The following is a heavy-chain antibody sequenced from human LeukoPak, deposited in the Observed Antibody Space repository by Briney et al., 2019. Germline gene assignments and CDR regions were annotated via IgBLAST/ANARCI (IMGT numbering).Heavy chain of an antibody. CDR2: ISYDGSNK. CDR1: GFTFSSYA. V-gene: IGHV3-30-3*01. CDR3: ARDLYDSSGYSFDY. J-gene: IGHJ4*02. D-gene: IGHD3-22*01. Sequence: GGSLRLSCAASGFTFSSYAMHWVRQAPGKGLEWVAVISYDGSNKYHADSVKGRFTISRDNSKNTLYLQMNSLRAEDTAVYYCARDLYDSSGYSFDYWGQGTLVTVSS.